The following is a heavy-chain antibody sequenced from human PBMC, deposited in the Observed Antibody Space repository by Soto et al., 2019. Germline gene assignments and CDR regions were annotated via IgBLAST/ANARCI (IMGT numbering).Heavy chain of an antibody. CDR2: IYYSGST. CDR1: GGSISSYY. CDR3: ARNYDFWSGYHPDHYYYMDV. V-gene: IGHV4-59*08. Sequence: PSETLSLTCTVSGGSISSYYWSWIRQPPGKGLEWIGYIYYSGSTNYNPSLKSRVTISVDTSKNQFSLKLSSVTAADTAVYYCARNYDFWSGYHPDHYYYMDVWGKGTTVTVSS. D-gene: IGHD3-3*01. J-gene: IGHJ6*03.